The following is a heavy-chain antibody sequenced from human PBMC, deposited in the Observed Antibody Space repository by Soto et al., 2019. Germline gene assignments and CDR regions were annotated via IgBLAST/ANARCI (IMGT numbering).Heavy chain of an antibody. CDR1: GGSFSGYY. CDR3: ARGELLHYFDY. CDR2: INHSGST. V-gene: IGHV4-34*01. D-gene: IGHD1-26*01. J-gene: IGHJ4*02. Sequence: SETLSLTCAVYGGSFSGYYWSWIRQPPGKGLEWIGEINHSGSTNYNPSLKSRVTISVDTSKNQFSLKLSSVTAADTAVYYCARGELLHYFDYWGQGTLVTVSS.